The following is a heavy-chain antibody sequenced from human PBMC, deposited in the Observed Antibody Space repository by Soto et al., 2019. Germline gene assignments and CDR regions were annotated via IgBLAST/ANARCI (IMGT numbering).Heavy chain of an antibody. D-gene: IGHD2-21*02. V-gene: IGHV2-5*02. J-gene: IGHJ6*02. CDR2: LYWDDDK. CDR3: IQSRCGGDCLQSYASHYYYGMDV. CDR1: GFSLSTSGVG. Sequence: QITLKESGPTLVKPTQTLTLTCTFSGFSLSTSGVGVGWIRQPPGKALEWLALLYWDDDKRYSPSLSSRLTIRKDTSKNQVVLTMTNMDPVDTATYYCIQSRCGGDCLQSYASHYYYGMDVWGQGTTVTVSS.